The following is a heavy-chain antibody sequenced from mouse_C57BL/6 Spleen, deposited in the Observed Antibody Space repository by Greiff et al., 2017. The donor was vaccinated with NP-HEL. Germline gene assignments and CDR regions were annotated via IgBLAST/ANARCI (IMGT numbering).Heavy chain of an antibody. J-gene: IGHJ4*01. CDR3: TRRIYYGNAMDY. V-gene: IGHV1-15*01. D-gene: IGHD2-1*01. CDR2: IDPETGGT. Sequence: QVHVKQSGAELVRPGASVTLSCKASGYTFTDYEMHWVKQTPVHGLEWIGAIDPETGGTAYNQKFKGKAILTADKSSSTAYMELRSLTSEDSAVYYCTRRIYYGNAMDYWGQGTSVTVSS. CDR1: GYTFTDYE.